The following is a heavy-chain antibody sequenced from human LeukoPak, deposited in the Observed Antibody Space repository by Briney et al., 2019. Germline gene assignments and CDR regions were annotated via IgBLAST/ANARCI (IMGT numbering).Heavy chain of an antibody. Sequence: PGGSLRLSCAASGFTFSSDTMSWVRQAPGKGLEWVSAISGSGGSTYYADSVKGRFTISRDNSKNTLYLQMNSLRAEDTAVYYCAKRPTDYYYMDVWGKGTAVTVSS. CDR3: AKRPTDYYYMDV. V-gene: IGHV3-23*01. CDR2: ISGSGGST. J-gene: IGHJ6*03. CDR1: GFTFSSDT.